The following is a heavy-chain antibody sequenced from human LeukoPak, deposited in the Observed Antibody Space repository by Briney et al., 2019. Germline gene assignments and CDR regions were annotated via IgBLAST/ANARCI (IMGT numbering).Heavy chain of an antibody. CDR1: GYTFNSYG. Sequence: ASVKVSCKSSGYTFNSYGITWVRQAPGQGLEWMGWINPNSGGTNYAQKFQGRVTMTRDTSISTAYMELSRLRSDDTAVYYCARGVRYFDWLLYPGNYFDYWGQGTLVTVSS. J-gene: IGHJ4*02. CDR3: ARGVRYFDWLLYPGNYFDY. CDR2: INPNSGGT. D-gene: IGHD3-9*01. V-gene: IGHV1-2*02.